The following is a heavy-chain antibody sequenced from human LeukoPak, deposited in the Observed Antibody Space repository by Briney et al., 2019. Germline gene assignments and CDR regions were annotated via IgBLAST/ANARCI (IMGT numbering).Heavy chain of an antibody. CDR3: ASEAFCAGGRCYLQRVAS. J-gene: IGHJ4*02. CDR1: GYTFTAYY. D-gene: IGHD2-15*01. CDR2: IDASTGDT. Sequence: ASVKVSCKASGYTFTAYYMHWVRQAPGQGLEWMGWIDASTGDTKYAQKFQGRVTISRDTSTGTSYMGLRSLISGDTAVYYCASEAFCAGGRCYLQRVASWGPGTLVTVSS. V-gene: IGHV1-2*02.